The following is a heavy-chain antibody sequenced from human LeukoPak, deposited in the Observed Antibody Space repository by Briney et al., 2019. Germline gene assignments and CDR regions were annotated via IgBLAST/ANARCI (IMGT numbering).Heavy chain of an antibody. CDR3: ARGITISGSGMFDY. V-gene: IGHV1-2*02. D-gene: IGHD3-9*01. CDR2: INPNIGAT. CDR1: GYTFTGYY. Sequence: ASVKVSCKPSGYTFTGYYIHWVRQAPGQGLEWMGWINPNIGATNYAQKFQGRVAMTRDTSISTAYMELSGLTYDDAAVYHCARGITISGSGMFDYWGQGTLVTVSS. J-gene: IGHJ4*02.